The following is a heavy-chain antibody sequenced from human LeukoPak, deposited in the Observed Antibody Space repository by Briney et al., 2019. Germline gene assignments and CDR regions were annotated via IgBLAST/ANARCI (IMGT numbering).Heavy chain of an antibody. D-gene: IGHD3-3*01. V-gene: IGHV1-2*02. CDR2: INPNSGGT. CDR1: GYTFAGYY. Sequence: ASVKVSCKASGYTFAGYYMHWVRQAPGQGLEWMRWINPNSGGTNYAQKFQGRVTMTRDTSISTAYMELSRLRSDDTAVYYCAREYVSSGYDFWSGYSRVFDYWGQGTLVTVSS. CDR3: AREYVSSGYDFWSGYSRVFDY. J-gene: IGHJ4*02.